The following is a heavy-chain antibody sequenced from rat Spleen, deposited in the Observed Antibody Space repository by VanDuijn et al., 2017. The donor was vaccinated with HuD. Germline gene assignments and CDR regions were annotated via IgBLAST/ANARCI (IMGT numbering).Heavy chain of an antibody. CDR2: ITNASGRT. V-gene: IGHV5-31*01. CDR1: GFTFNNYW. Sequence: EVHLVESGGGLVQPGRSLKLSCVASGFTFNNYWMTWIRQAPGKGLEWVASITNASGRTYYPDSVKGRFTISRDNAKNTLFLQMDSLRSEDTATYYCARMNYYDGTYYWGQGTLVTVSS. D-gene: IGHD1-12*02. CDR3: ARMNYYDGTYY. J-gene: IGHJ3*01.